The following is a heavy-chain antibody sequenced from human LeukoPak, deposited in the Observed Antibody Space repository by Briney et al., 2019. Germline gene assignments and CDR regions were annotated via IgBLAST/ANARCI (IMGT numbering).Heavy chain of an antibody. J-gene: IGHJ4*02. V-gene: IGHV4-61*02. Sequence: SQTLSHTCTVSGGSISSGSYYWSWIRQPAGKGLEWIGRIYTSGSTNYNPSLKSRVTISVDTSKNQFSLKLSSVTAADTAVYYCARSRYGVLDYWGQGTLVTVSS. CDR1: GGSISSGSYY. CDR2: IYTSGST. CDR3: ARSRYGVLDY. D-gene: IGHD4-17*01.